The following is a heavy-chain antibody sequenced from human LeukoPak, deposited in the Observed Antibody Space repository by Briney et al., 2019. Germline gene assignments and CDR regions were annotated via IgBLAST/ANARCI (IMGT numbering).Heavy chain of an antibody. CDR1: GFTFSRYS. J-gene: IGHJ3*02. Sequence: GGSLRLSCAASGFTFSRYSMKWGCQAPGGGLEWVSSISSSSSYIYYADSVKGRFTISRDNAKNSLYLQMNNLRAEDTAVYYCTRALPLRTDAFDIWGQGTMVTVSS. CDR2: ISSSSSYI. CDR3: TRALPLRTDAFDI. V-gene: IGHV3-21*01.